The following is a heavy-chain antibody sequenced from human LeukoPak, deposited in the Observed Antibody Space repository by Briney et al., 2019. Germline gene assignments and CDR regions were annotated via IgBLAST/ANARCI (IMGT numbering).Heavy chain of an antibody. D-gene: IGHD6-19*01. Sequence: GGSLRLSCAASGFTVSSNYMSWVRQAPGKGLEWVSVIYNGGTTYYADSVKGRFTISRDNSKNTLYLQMNGLRAEDTAVYYCARDDIAVAGTDYWGQGTLVTVSS. CDR1: GFTVSSNY. CDR3: ARDDIAVAGTDY. CDR2: IYNGGTT. J-gene: IGHJ4*02. V-gene: IGHV3-53*01.